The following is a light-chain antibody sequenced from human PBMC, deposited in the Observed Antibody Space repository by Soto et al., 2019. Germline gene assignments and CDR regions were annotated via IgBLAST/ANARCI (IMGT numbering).Light chain of an antibody. J-gene: IGKJ4*01. CDR2: WAS. CDR1: QSVLYTSNNKNY. CDR3: QQYYSTPLT. Sequence: DIVITQSPHSLAVSLGERATLNCESSQSVLYTSNNKNYLAWYQQKPRQPPKLLIYWASTRESGVPDRFSGSGSGTDFTLTISSLQAEDVAVYYCQQYYSTPLTFGGGTKVEIK. V-gene: IGKV4-1*01.